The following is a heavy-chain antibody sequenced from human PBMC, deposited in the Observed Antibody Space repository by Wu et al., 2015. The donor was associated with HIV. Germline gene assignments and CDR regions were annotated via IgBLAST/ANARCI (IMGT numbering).Heavy chain of an antibody. CDR3: ARDLAGIAAAGTGFDY. D-gene: IGHD6-13*01. V-gene: IGHV1-2*02. CDR2: INPNSGGT. CDR1: GYTFTGYY. J-gene: IGHJ4*03. Sequence: QVQLVQSGAEVKKPGASVKVSCKASGYTFTGYYMHWVRQVPGQGLEWMGWINPNSGGTNYAQKFQGRVTMTRDMSISTAYMELSRLRSDDTAVYYCARDLAGIAAAGTGFDYWGQGTTVTVSS.